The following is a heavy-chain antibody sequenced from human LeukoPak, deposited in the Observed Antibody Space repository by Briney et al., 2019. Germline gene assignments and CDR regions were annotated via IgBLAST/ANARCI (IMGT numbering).Heavy chain of an antibody. D-gene: IGHD6-19*01. V-gene: IGHV3-48*04. J-gene: IGHJ5*02. CDR2: ISSGSSTI. CDR3: ARAGWYSDNWFDP. Sequence: SGGSLRVSCAASGFTFSSHSMNWVRQAPGKGLEWVSYISSGSSTIYYAGSVKGRFTISRDNAKNSLYLQMNSLRAEDTAVYYCARAGWYSDNWFDPWGQGTLVTVSS. CDR1: GFTFSSHS.